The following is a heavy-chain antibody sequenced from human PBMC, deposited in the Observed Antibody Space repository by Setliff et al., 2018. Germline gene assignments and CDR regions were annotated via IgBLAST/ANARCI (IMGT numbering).Heavy chain of an antibody. D-gene: IGHD3-22*01. Sequence: PGESLKISCAASGFTFNNYWMNWVRQAPGKGLEWVANIKQDGSERFYMDSMKGRFTISRDNAKNSLYLQMNSLRAEDTAVYYCARLALTGYDSSGYYVFDFWGQGTLVTVSS. CDR1: GFTFNNYW. J-gene: IGHJ4*02. CDR3: ARLALTGYDSSGYYVFDF. CDR2: IKQDGSER. V-gene: IGHV3-7*01.